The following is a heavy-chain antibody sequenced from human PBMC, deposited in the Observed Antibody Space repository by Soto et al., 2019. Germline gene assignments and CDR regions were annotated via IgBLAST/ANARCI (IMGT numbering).Heavy chain of an antibody. CDR2: INTDGSST. V-gene: IGHV3-74*01. D-gene: IGHD6-6*01. CDR1: GFTFNNYW. J-gene: IGHJ5*02. Sequence: PGGSLSLSCAASGFTFNNYWMHWVRQAPGKGLVWVSRINTDGSSTTYADSVKGRFTISRDNAKNTLYLKMNSLRAEDTAVYYCARGDSSSRLKWFDPWGAGILLTVFS. CDR3: ARGDSSSRLKWFDP.